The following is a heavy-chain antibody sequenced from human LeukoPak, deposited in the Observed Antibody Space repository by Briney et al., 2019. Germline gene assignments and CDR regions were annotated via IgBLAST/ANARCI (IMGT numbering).Heavy chain of an antibody. J-gene: IGHJ6*02. CDR1: EYTFASYD. CDR2: VNPNSGNT. CDR3: ARPGGVWFGELGLGGMAF. D-gene: IGHD3-10*01. Sequence: GASVKVSCKASEYTFASYDIYWVRQAAGQGLEWVGWVNPNSGNTGYAQKFQGRVTMTRSTSITTAYMELSGLTFEDTAVYYCARPGGVWFGELGLGGMAFWGQGTTVTVSS. V-gene: IGHV1-8*01.